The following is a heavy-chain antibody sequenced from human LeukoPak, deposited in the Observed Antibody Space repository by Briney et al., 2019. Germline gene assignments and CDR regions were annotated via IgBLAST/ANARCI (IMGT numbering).Heavy chain of an antibody. Sequence: PSETLSLTCTVSGGSISSYYWSWIRQPPGKGLEWIRYIYYSGSTNYNPSLKSRVTISVDTSKNQFSLKLSSVTAADTAVYYCARFVVVTAIRGYFQHWGQGTLVTVSS. D-gene: IGHD2-21*02. CDR2: IYYSGST. J-gene: IGHJ1*01. V-gene: IGHV4-59*01. CDR3: ARFVVVTAIRGYFQH. CDR1: GGSISSYY.